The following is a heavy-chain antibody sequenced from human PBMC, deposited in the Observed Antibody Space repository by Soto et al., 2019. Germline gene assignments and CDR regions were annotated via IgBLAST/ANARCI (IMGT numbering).Heavy chain of an antibody. D-gene: IGHD6-6*01. J-gene: IGHJ5*02. Sequence: QVQLVQSGAEVKKPGASVKVSCKASGYTFTSYAMHWVRQAPGQRLEWMGWINAGNGNTKYSQKFQGRVTITRDTSVSTAYMELSSLRSEDTAVYYCARVGEYSSSSGAEWFDPWGQGTLVTVSS. CDR1: GYTFTSYA. V-gene: IGHV1-3*01. CDR3: ARVGEYSSSSGAEWFDP. CDR2: INAGNGNT.